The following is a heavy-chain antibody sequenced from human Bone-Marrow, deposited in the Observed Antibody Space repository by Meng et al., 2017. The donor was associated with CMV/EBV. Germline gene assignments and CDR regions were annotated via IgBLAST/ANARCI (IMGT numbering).Heavy chain of an antibody. D-gene: IGHD2-2*01. CDR2: IKPDGIET. CDR3: AKDMGSGYCSSTSCSNRGYYYYYYGMDV. V-gene: IGHV3-7*03. Sequence: GESLKISCAASGFTFTSYWMTWVRQAPGKGLEWVANIKPDGIETYYVDSVRGRFTNSRDNAKNSLYLQMNSLRAEDMALYYCAKDMGSGYCSSTSCSNRGYYYYYYGMDVWGQGTTVTVSS. CDR1: GFTFTSYW. J-gene: IGHJ6*02.